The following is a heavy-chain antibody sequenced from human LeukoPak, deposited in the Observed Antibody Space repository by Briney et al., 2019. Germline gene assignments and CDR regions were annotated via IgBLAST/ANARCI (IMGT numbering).Heavy chain of an antibody. CDR2: ISSSSSAM. CDR1: GFTFSRFG. CDR3: AQKGGTDH. V-gene: IGHV3-48*02. Sequence: PGGSLRLSCAASGFTFSRFGTNWVRQAPGKGLEWISYISSSSSAMYYADSVKGRFTISRDNAKNSLYLQMSSLRDEDTAVYYCAQKGGTDHWGQGTLVTVSS. J-gene: IGHJ4*02. D-gene: IGHD2-15*01.